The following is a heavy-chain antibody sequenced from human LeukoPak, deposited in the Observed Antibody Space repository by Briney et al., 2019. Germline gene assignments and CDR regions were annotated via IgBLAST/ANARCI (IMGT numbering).Heavy chain of an antibody. CDR1: GFTFSSYA. D-gene: IGHD3-9*01. Sequence: PGGSLRLFCAASGFTFSSYAMSWVRQAPGKGLEWVSVISASGGRTSYADSVKGRFTISRDDSTNTLYLQMNSLRAEDTAVYYCARGPGYFDWLLRYWGQGTLVTVSS. CDR2: ISASGGRT. CDR3: ARGPGYFDWLLRY. V-gene: IGHV3-23*01. J-gene: IGHJ4*02.